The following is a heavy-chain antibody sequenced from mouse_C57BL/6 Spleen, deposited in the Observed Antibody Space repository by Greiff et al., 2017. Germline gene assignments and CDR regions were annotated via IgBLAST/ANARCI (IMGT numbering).Heavy chain of an antibody. CDR2: INPNNGGT. CDR1: GYTFTDYY. V-gene: IGHV1-26*01. Sequence: EVQLQQSGPELVKPGASVKISCKASGYTFTDYYMNWVKQSHGKSLEWIGDINPNNGGTSYNQKFKGKATLTVDKSSSTAYMELRSLTSEDSAVYYCARPLYDGPWYFDVWGTGTTVTVSS. D-gene: IGHD2-3*01. J-gene: IGHJ1*03. CDR3: ARPLYDGPWYFDV.